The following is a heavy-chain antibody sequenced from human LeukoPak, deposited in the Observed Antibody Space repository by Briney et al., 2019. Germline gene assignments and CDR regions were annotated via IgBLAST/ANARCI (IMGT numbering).Heavy chain of an antibody. CDR2: IIPILGIA. V-gene: IGHV1-69*04. Sequence: SVKVSCKASGGTFSSYAISWVRQAPGQGLEWMGGIIPILGIANYAQKFQGRVTITADKSTSTAYMELSSLRSEDTDVYYCASHSGSYPFKIYYYYGMDVWGQGTTVTVSS. D-gene: IGHD1-26*01. J-gene: IGHJ6*02. CDR3: ASHSGSYPFKIYYYYGMDV. CDR1: GGTFSSYA.